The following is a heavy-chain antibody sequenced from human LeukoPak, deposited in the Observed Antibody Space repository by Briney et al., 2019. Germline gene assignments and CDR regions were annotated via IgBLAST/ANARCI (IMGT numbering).Heavy chain of an antibody. CDR3: ARVEENWFDP. V-gene: IGHV4-39*07. J-gene: IGHJ5*02. CDR2: IYHSGST. D-gene: IGHD5-24*01. Sequence: SETLSLTCTVSGGSISSGSYYWGWIRQPPGKGLEWIGSIYHSGSTYYNPSLKSRVTISVDTSKNQFSLKLSSVTAADTAVYYCARVEENWFDPWGQGTLVTVSS. CDR1: GGSISSGSYY.